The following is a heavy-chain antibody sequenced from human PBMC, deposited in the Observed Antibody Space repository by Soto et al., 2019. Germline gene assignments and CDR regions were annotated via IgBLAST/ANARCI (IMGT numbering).Heavy chain of an antibody. J-gene: IGHJ2*01. V-gene: IGHV3-74*01. CDR2: INSDGSST. Sequence: PGGSLRLSCAASGFTFSSYWMHWVRQAPGKGLVWVSRINSDGSSTSYADSVRGRFTISRDNAKNSLSLQMNSLRAEDTAVYYCARSDRDWYFDLWGRGTLVTVSS. CDR3: ARSDRDWYFDL. D-gene: IGHD3-10*01. CDR1: GFTFSSYW.